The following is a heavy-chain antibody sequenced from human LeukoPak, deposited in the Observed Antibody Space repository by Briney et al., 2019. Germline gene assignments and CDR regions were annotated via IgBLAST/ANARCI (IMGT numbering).Heavy chain of an antibody. V-gene: IGHV3-21*01. D-gene: IGHD4-17*01. CDR2: ISSSSSYI. Sequence: GGSLRLSCAASGFTFSSYSMNWVRQAPGKGLEWVSSISSSSSYIYYPASVKGRFTISRDNAKNSLYLQMNSLRAEDTAVYYCARARPTVTHGNYWGQGTLVTVSS. CDR3: ARARPTVTHGNY. J-gene: IGHJ4*02. CDR1: GFTFSSYS.